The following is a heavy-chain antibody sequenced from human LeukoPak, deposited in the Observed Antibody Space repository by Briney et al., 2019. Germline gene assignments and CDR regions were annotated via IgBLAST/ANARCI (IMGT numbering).Heavy chain of an antibody. Sequence: ASVTVSCKASGYTFTGYYMHWVRQAPGQGLEWMGWINPNSGGTNYAQKFQGRVTMTRDTSISTAFMELSRLRSDDTAVYYCGRLDSSGYYIDYWGQGTLVTVSS. J-gene: IGHJ4*02. CDR3: GRLDSSGYYIDY. D-gene: IGHD3-22*01. CDR2: INPNSGGT. CDR1: GYTFTGYY. V-gene: IGHV1-2*02.